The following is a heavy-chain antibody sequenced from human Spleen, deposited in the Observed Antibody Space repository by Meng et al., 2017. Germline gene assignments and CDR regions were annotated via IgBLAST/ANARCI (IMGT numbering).Heavy chain of an antibody. J-gene: IGHJ3*02. CDR1: GFTFSSYE. V-gene: IGHV3-48*03. Sequence: GESLKIPCAASGFTFSSYEMNWVRQAPGKGLEWVSYISSSGTVIYYTDSVKGRFTIARDNAKNSLFLQMNSLRAEDTAVYYCARDIGELLYCQSAFDICGQAI. D-gene: IGHD3-10*01. CDR2: ISSSGTVI. CDR3: ARDIGELLYCQSAFDI.